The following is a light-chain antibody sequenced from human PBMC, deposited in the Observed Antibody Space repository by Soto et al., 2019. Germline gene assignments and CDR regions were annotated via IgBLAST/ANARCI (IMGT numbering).Light chain of an antibody. CDR2: AAS. CDR3: QQSYSTPRT. J-gene: IGKJ1*01. V-gene: IGKV1-39*01. CDR1: QSISSY. Sequence: DIQMTQSPSSLSESVGDRVTITCRASQSISSYLNWYQQKPGKVPKLLIYAASSLQSGVPSRFSGSGSGTDFTLTISSLQHEDFATYYCQQSYSTPRTFGQGTKVEIK.